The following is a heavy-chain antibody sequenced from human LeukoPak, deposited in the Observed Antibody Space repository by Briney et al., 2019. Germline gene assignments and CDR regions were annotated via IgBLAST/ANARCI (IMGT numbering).Heavy chain of an antibody. Sequence: SETLSLTCTVSGGSISSSSYYWGWIRQPPGKGLEWIGSIYYSGSTYYNPSLKSRVTISVDASKNQFSLKLSSVTAADTAGYYCARRSGYDFWSGYYTGIYFDYWGQGTLVTVSS. J-gene: IGHJ4*02. CDR1: GGSISSSSYY. V-gene: IGHV4-39*07. D-gene: IGHD3-3*01. CDR3: ARRSGYDFWSGYYTGIYFDY. CDR2: IYYSGST.